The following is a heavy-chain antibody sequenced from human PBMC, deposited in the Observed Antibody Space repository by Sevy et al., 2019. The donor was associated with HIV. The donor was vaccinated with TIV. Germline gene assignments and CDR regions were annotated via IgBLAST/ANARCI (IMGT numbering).Heavy chain of an antibody. CDR1: GFSFSSYS. CDR3: AGDDHWAFDY. J-gene: IGHJ4*02. CDR2: ISSSIGTI. Sequence: GGSLRLSCVTSGFSFSSYSMNWVRQAPGKGLEWVSYISSSIGTIRYADAVNGRLTISRSNAKTSRFLQMNSLRAEDTAVYYWAGDDHWAFDYWGQGALVTVSS. V-gene: IGHV3-48*01. D-gene: IGHD7-27*01.